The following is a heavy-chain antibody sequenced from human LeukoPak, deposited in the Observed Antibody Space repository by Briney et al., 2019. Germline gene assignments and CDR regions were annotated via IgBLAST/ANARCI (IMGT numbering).Heavy chain of an antibody. CDR1: ESTFTSIS. CDR3: ARGTTPRFYQYLDREAFDI. V-gene: IGHV5-51*01. D-gene: IGHD2-2*01. J-gene: IGHJ3*02. CDR2: IYRGDSDP. Sequence: GESLKISGKGFESTFTSISIGWVRQLHGKGLEWMRIIYRGDSDPRYSPSFQGQVTISADESITTAYLQWSSLKASDTAMYYCARGTTPRFYQYLDREAFDIWGQGTMVTVSS.